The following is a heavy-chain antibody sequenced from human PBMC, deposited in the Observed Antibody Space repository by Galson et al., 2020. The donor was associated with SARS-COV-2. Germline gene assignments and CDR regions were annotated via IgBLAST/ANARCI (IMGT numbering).Heavy chain of an antibody. CDR2: IYPGDSDT. Sequence: KIGESLKISCKGSGYSFTSYWIGWVRQMPGKGLEWMGIIYPGDSDTRYSPSFQGQVTISADKSISTAYLQWSSLKASDTAMYYCARSHYDSSGYYYFDYWGQGTLVTVSS. CDR1: GYSFTSYW. J-gene: IGHJ4*02. D-gene: IGHD3-22*01. V-gene: IGHV5-51*01. CDR3: ARSHYDSSGYYYFDY.